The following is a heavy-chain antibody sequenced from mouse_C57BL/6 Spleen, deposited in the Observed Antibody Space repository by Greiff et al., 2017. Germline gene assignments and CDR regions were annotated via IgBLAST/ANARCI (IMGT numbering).Heavy chain of an antibody. CDR2: IYPGDGDP. J-gene: IGHJ3*01. V-gene: IGHV1-80*01. Sequence: QVQLKQSGAELVKPGASVKISCKASGYAFSSYWMNWVKQRPGKGLERIGQIYPGDGDPNYNGKFKGKATLTADKSSSKAYMQLSSLTSEDSAVYFCARGKTYSNYGSWFAYWGQGTLVTVSA. D-gene: IGHD2-5*01. CDR3: ARGKTYSNYGSWFAY. CDR1: GYAFSSYW.